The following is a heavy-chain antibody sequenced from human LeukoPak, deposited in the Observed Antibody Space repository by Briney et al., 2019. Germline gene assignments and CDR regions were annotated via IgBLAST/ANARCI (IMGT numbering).Heavy chain of an antibody. D-gene: IGHD6-19*01. CDR1: GFTFRSYA. CDR3: AREQSSSGWSGFDY. V-gene: IGHV3-30*15. J-gene: IGHJ4*02. CDR2: ISYEGSRQ. Sequence: PGGSLRLSCAASGFTFRSYAMLWVSQAPGEGRGWVAVISYEGSRQHYADFLEGRFTISRDNSKNTVSLQMSGLRTEDTAVYFCAREQSSSGWSGFDYWGQGTLVTVSS.